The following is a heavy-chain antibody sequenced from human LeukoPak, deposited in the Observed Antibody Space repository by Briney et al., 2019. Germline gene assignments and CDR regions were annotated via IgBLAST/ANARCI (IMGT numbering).Heavy chain of an antibody. D-gene: IGHD3-10*01. V-gene: IGHV4-34*01. J-gene: IGHJ6*02. Sequence: SETLSLTCAVYGGSFSGYYWSWIRQPPGKGLEWIGEINHSGSTNYNPSLKSRVTISVDTSKNQFSLKLSSVTAADTAVYYCARTKMYYYGSGSYYNAPYYYGMDVWGQGTTVTVFS. CDR3: ARTKMYYYGSGSYYNAPYYYGMDV. CDR2: INHSGST. CDR1: GGSFSGYY.